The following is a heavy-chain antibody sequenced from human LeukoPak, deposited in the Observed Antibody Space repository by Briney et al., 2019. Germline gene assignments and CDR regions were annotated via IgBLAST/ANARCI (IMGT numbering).Heavy chain of an antibody. D-gene: IGHD6-13*01. CDR1: GFTFSSYA. CDR2: ISGSGGST. J-gene: IGHJ4*02. CDR3: ATYSSSWYCFDY. Sequence: SGGSLRLSCAASGFTFSSYAMSWVRQAPGKGLEWVSAISGSGGSTYYADSVKGRFTISGDNSKNTLYLQMNSLRAEDTAVYYCATYSSSWYCFDYWGQGTLVTVSS. V-gene: IGHV3-23*01.